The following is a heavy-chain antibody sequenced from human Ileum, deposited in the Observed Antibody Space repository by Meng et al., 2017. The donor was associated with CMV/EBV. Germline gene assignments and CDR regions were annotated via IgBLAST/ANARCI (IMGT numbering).Heavy chain of an antibody. D-gene: IGHD2-15*01. Sequence: SETLSLTCTVSGGSISSSSYYWGWIRQPPGKGLEWIGSIYYSGSTYYNPSLKSRVTISVDTSNNQFSLKLSSVTAADTAVYYCARVVRGGGYNWFDPWGQGTLVTVSS. V-gene: IGHV4-39*07. J-gene: IGHJ5*02. CDR3: ARVVRGGGYNWFDP. CDR1: GGSISSSSYY. CDR2: IYYSGST.